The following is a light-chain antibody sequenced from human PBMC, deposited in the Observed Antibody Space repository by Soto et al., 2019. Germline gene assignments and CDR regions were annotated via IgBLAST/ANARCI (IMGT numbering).Light chain of an antibody. CDR3: QKYNNLPYT. CDR1: QSVSSN. V-gene: IGKV3-15*01. Sequence: EIVMTQSPATLSVSPGERATLSCRASQSVSSNLAWYQQKPGQAPRLLIYGASTRATGIPARFSGSGSGTDFTLTISSLQSEDVAVYYCQKYNNLPYTFGQGTKLEIK. J-gene: IGKJ2*01. CDR2: GAS.